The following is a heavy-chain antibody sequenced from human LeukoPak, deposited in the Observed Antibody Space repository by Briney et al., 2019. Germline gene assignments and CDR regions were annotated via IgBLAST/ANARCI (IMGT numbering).Heavy chain of an antibody. CDR3: AREGYSSAYY. Sequence: AGGSLRLSCAASGFTVSSNYMSWVRQAPGKGLEWVSVIYSGGSTYYADSVKGRFTISRDNSKNTLCLQMNGLRAEDTAVYYCAREGYSSAYYWGQGTLVTVSS. J-gene: IGHJ4*02. V-gene: IGHV3-66*01. CDR1: GFTVSSNY. CDR2: IYSGGST. D-gene: IGHD6-19*01.